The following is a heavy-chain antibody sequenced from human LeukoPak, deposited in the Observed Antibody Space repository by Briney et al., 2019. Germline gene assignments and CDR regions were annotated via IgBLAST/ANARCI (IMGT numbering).Heavy chain of an antibody. CDR1: GFTFRIYA. J-gene: IGHJ4*02. CDR2: NRYDGSNE. Sequence: GGALRLSCAVSGFTFRIYAKQGVRRAPGKGREWGADNRYDGSNEYYPDAVKGRFTISRDNSKNTLYLQMNSLKAEDTAVYYCAKDYSSSWYGFDYWGQGTLVTVSS. V-gene: IGHV3-30*02. CDR3: AKDYSSSWYGFDY. D-gene: IGHD6-13*01.